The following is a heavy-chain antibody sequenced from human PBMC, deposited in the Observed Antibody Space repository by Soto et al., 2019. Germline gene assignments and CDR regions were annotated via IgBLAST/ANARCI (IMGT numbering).Heavy chain of an antibody. J-gene: IGHJ4*02. CDR3: ARQKGVYSGYDWIDY. CDR1: GGSISSSSYY. V-gene: IGHV4-39*01. CDR2: IYYSGST. Sequence: QLQLQESAPGLVKPSETLSLTCTVSGGSISSSSYYWGWIRQPPGKGLEWIGSIYYSGSTYYNPSLKSRVTISVDTSKNQFSLKLSSVTAADTAVYYCARQKGVYSGYDWIDYWGQGTLVTVSS. D-gene: IGHD5-12*01.